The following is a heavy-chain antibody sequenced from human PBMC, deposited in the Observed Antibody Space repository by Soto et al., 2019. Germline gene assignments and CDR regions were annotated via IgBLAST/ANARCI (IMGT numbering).Heavy chain of an antibody. CDR3: VREGSGWNSRGSFDF. CDR1: GFTFSNYA. V-gene: IGHV3-23*01. Sequence: EVQLLESGGGLVGPGGSLRLSCAASGFTFSNYAMNWVRQAPGKGLECVSVISGSGGSAYYADSMQGRFTISRDNSKNTLYMQMNSLRDEDTAIYYCVREGSGWNSRGSFDFWGRGTMVTVTS. CDR2: ISGSGGSA. J-gene: IGHJ3*01. D-gene: IGHD6-19*01.